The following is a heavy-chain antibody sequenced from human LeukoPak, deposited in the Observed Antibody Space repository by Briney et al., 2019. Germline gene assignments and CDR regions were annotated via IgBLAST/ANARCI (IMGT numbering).Heavy chain of an antibody. CDR2: INQRGST. V-gene: IGHV4-34*01. J-gene: IGHJ4*02. D-gene: IGHD3-22*01. CDR1: SGSFSGYF. Sequence: PSETLSLTCAVYSGSFSGYFWTYVRQPPGMGLEWIGEINQRGSTNYNPSLKSRVTMSVDTSKNQFSLRLSSVTAADTAVYYCARGSIYYGDSSVYFDYFAQGTLVTV. CDR3: ARGSIYYGDSSVYFDY.